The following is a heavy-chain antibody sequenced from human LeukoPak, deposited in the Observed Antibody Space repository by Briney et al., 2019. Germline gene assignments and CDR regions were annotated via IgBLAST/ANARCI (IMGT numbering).Heavy chain of an antibody. J-gene: IGHJ4*02. CDR3: AKDRSGIAAAGFLFDY. CDR2: ISGSGGST. CDR1: GFTFSSYG. D-gene: IGHD6-13*01. V-gene: IGHV3-23*01. Sequence: PGGSLRLSCAASGFTFSSYGMHWVRQAPGKGLEWVSAISGSGGSTYYADSVKGRFTISRDNSKNTLYLQMNSLRAEDTAVYYCAKDRSGIAAAGFLFDYWGQGTLVTVSS.